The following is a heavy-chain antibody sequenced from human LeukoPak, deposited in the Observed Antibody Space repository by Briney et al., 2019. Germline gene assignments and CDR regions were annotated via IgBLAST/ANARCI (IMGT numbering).Heavy chain of an antibody. CDR3: ARVISGAAAGIDY. Sequence: SETLSLTCAVSGDYISRGHYWGWIRQPPGKGLEWIGSIYHSGITYYNPSLKSRVTISVETSKNQFSLKLRSVTATDTAVYYCARVISGAAAGIDYWGQGTLVTVSS. V-gene: IGHV4-38-2*01. J-gene: IGHJ4*02. CDR1: GDYISRGHY. D-gene: IGHD6-13*01. CDR2: IYHSGIT.